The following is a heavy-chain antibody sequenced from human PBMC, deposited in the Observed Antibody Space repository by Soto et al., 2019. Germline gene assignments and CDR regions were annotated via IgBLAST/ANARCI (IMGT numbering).Heavy chain of an antibody. V-gene: IGHV4-31*03. CDR3: ARVSATGTRWFDP. D-gene: IGHD6-13*01. CDR2: IHHNGNS. Sequence: SETLSLTCTVSGGSISSGAYYWSWVRQPPGKGLEWIGYIHHNGNSYNNPSLKSRVSMSLDTSKNQFSLNLTAVTAADTAVYFCARVSATGTRWFDPWGQGTLVTVSS. J-gene: IGHJ5*02. CDR1: GGSISSGAYY.